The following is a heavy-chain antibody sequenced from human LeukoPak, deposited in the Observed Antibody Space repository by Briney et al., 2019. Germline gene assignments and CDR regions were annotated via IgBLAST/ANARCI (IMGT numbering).Heavy chain of an antibody. Sequence: SVKVSCKASGGTFSSYAISWVRQAPGQGLEWIGGIIPIFGTANYAQKFQGRVTITADESTSTAYMELSSLRSEDTAVYYCARVYCSSTSCFDAFDIWGQGTMVTVSS. V-gene: IGHV1-69*13. CDR2: IIPIFGTA. D-gene: IGHD2-2*01. J-gene: IGHJ3*02. CDR1: GGTFSSYA. CDR3: ARVYCSSTSCFDAFDI.